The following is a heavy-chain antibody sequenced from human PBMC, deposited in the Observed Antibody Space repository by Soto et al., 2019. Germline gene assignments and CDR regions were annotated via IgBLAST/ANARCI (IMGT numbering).Heavy chain of an antibody. Sequence: QVQLVQSGAALKKPGSSVKVSCPASGSSLRNYGITWLRHAPAQRLEWMGGVIPILGTANYPQKFQGRVTMTADEATSTAYTDWSSLSPDDTAVYYCARLGHPGHWGPGTLVIVSS. CDR1: GSSLRNYG. J-gene: IGHJ4*02. CDR3: ARLGHPGH. V-gene: IGHV1-69*01. CDR2: VIPILGTA.